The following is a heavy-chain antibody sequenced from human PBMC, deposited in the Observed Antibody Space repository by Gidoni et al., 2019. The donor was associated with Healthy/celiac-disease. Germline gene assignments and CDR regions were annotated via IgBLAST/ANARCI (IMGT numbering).Heavy chain of an antibody. V-gene: IGHV1-18*04. J-gene: IGHJ4*02. CDR3: ARRGGGIAARPEYDLDY. CDR1: GYTFSSYG. Sequence: QVQLVQSGAEVKKPGASVKVSCKASGYTFSSYGIRWVRPAPGQGLEWMGWISAYTGNTNYAQKLQGRVTMTTDTSTSTAYMELRSLRSDDTAVYYCARRGGGIAARPEYDLDYWGQGTLVTVSS. CDR2: ISAYTGNT. D-gene: IGHD6-6*01.